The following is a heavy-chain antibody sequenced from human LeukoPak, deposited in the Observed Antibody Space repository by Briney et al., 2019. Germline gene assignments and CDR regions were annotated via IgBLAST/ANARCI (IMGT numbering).Heavy chain of an antibody. V-gene: IGHV1-18*01. CDR2: ISAYNGNT. CDR1: GYTLTSYG. J-gene: IGHJ4*02. D-gene: IGHD4-17*01. Sequence: PGASVKVSCKASGYTLTSYGISWVRQAPGQGLEWMGWISAYNGNTNYAQKLQGRVTMTTDTSTSTAYMELRSLRSDDTAVYYCARDRDYGDFGRFDYWGQGTLVTVSS. CDR3: ARDRDYGDFGRFDY.